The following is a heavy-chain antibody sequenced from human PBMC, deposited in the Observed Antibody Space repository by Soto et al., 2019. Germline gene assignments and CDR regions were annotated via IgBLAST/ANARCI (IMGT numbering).Heavy chain of an antibody. CDR2: ISGSGGST. D-gene: IGHD2-15*01. CDR1: GFTFNSFA. Sequence: EVQLLESGGGLVQPGGSLRLSCAASGFTFNSFAMSWVRQAPGKGLEWVSGISGSGGSTYYADSVRGRFTISRANSKNTLYVQMNSLRVEDTAVYYCVKDAGSVCSGGSCYFQAPDYWGQGTLVTVSS. V-gene: IGHV3-23*01. CDR3: VKDAGSVCSGGSCYFQAPDY. J-gene: IGHJ4*02.